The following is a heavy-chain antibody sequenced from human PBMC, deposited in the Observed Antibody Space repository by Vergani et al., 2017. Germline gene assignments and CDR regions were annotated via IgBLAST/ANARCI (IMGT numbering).Heavy chain of an antibody. Sequence: QVQLQQWGAGLLKPSETLSLTCAVYGGSFSDYYWNWIRQSPGKGLEWIGESNHGGISSYNTSLKRRVSISLDTSKNQFSLKLTSVTAADPAVYYCARRSGIWFGYLLRRELVDYWGQGTLVTISS. D-gene: IGHD3-10*01. V-gene: IGHV4-34*01. CDR3: ARRSGIWFGYLLRRELVDY. J-gene: IGHJ4*02. CDR1: GGSFSDYY. CDR2: SNHGGIS.